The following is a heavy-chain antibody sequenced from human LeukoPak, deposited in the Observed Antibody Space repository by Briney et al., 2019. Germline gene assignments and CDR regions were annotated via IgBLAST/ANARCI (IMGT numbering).Heavy chain of an antibody. J-gene: IGHJ4*02. Sequence: PGGSLRLSCAASGFTFSSYWMRWVRQAPGKGLEWVAFIRYDGSNKYYADSVKGRFTISRDNSKNTLYLQMNSLRAEDTAVYYCAKDSNYYDSSGYYGLFDYWGQGTLVTVSS. CDR1: GFTFSSYW. V-gene: IGHV3-30*02. CDR3: AKDSNYYDSSGYYGLFDY. CDR2: IRYDGSNK. D-gene: IGHD3-22*01.